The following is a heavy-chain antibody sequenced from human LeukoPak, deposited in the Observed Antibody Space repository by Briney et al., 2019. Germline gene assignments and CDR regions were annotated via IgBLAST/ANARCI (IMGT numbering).Heavy chain of an antibody. Sequence: SETLSLTCTVSGGSISSYYWSWIRQPPGKGLEWIGYIYYSGSTNYNPSLKSRVIISVDTSKNQFSLKLSSVTAADTAVYYCARATVGATPFYYYYMDVWGKGTTVTVSS. CDR3: ARATVGATPFYYYYMDV. D-gene: IGHD1-26*01. CDR1: GGSISSYY. CDR2: IYYSGST. V-gene: IGHV4-59*01. J-gene: IGHJ6*03.